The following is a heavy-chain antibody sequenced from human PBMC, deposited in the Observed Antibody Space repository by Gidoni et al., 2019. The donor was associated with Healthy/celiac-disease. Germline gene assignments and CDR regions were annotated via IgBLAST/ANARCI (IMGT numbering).Heavy chain of an antibody. CDR1: GGSISSYY. J-gene: IGHJ2*01. Sequence: QVQLQESGPGLVKPSETLSLTCTVSGGSISSYYWSWIRQPPGKGLEWIGYIYYSGSTNYNPSLKSRVTISVDTSKTQFSLKLSSVTAADTAVYYCARQIFGGLGLWFGEDWYFDLWGRGTLVTVSS. D-gene: IGHD3-10*01. CDR3: ARQIFGGLGLWFGEDWYFDL. V-gene: IGHV4-59*08. CDR2: IYYSGST.